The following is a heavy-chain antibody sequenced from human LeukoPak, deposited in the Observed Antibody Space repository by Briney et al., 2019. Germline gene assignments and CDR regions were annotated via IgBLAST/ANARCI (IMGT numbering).Heavy chain of an antibody. Sequence: PGGSLRLSCAASGFTFSSYGMHWVRQAPGKGLEWVAVIWYDGSNKYYADSVKGRFTISRDNSKNTLYLQMNSLRAEDTAVYYSARRRVRCSGGSCYSPFDYWGQGTLVTVSS. CDR3: ARRRVRCSGGSCYSPFDY. CDR1: GFTFSSYG. V-gene: IGHV3-33*01. D-gene: IGHD2-15*01. J-gene: IGHJ4*02. CDR2: IWYDGSNK.